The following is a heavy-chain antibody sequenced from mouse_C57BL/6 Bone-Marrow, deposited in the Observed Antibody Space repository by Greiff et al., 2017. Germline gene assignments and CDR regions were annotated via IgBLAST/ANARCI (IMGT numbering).Heavy chain of an antibody. CDR3: ARDYDGYYY. V-gene: IGHV5-4*01. Sequence: VQLKESGGGLVKPGGSLKLSCAASGFTFSSYAMSWVRQTPEKRLEWVATISDGGSYTYYPDNVKGRFTISRDNAKNNLYLQMSHLKSEDTAMYYCARDYDGYYYWGQGTTLTVSS. CDR2: ISDGGSYT. CDR1: GFTFSSYA. D-gene: IGHD2-3*01. J-gene: IGHJ2*01.